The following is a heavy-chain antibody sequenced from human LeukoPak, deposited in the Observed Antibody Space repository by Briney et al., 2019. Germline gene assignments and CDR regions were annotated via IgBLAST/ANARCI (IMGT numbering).Heavy chain of an antibody. D-gene: IGHD2-15*01. V-gene: IGHV3-23*01. Sequence: PGGSLRLSCAASGFSVSDYAMAWVRQAPGKGLEWVSYITGLAGWTYYADSIKGRFTISRDISNNTLHLQMNAVGAEDTAVYFCAKDRRRCSSTACHSDLFDFWGQGALVTASS. CDR2: ITGLAGWT. J-gene: IGHJ4*02. CDR1: GFSVSDYA. CDR3: AKDRRRCSSTACHSDLFDF.